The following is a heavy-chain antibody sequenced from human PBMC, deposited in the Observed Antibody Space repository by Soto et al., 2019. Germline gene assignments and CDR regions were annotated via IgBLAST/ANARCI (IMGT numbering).Heavy chain of an antibody. CDR2: IYYSGST. Sequence: QVQLQESGPGLVKPSQTLSLTCTVSGGSISSGDYYWSWISQPPGKGLEWIGYIYYSGSTYYNPYLKSRVTISVDTSKNQFSLNLSSVTAADTAVYYCARPTRLFPGAFDIWGQGTMVNVSS. J-gene: IGHJ3*02. CDR1: GGSISSGDYY. D-gene: IGHD4-17*01. CDR3: ARPTRLFPGAFDI. V-gene: IGHV4-30-4*01.